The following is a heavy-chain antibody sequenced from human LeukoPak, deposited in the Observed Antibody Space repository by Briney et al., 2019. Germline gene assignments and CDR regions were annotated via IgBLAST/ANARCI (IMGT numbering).Heavy chain of an antibody. CDR1: GFTFSSYA. Sequence: PGGSLRLSCAASGFTFSSYAMSWVRQAPGKGLEWVSAISGSGGSTYYAASVKGRFTISRDNSKNTLYLQMNSLRAEDTAVYYCAKDAYSSITGRWYYGMDVWGQGTTVTVSS. V-gene: IGHV3-23*01. CDR3: AKDAYSSITGRWYYGMDV. CDR2: ISGSGGST. D-gene: IGHD6-13*01. J-gene: IGHJ6*02.